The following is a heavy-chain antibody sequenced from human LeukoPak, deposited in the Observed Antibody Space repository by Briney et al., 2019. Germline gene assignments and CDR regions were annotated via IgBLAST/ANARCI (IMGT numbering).Heavy chain of an antibody. V-gene: IGHV4-38-2*01. D-gene: IGHD2-2*01. CDR3: ASEVVVPAAFDY. CDR1: GYSISSGYY. CDR2: IYHSGST. Sequence: PSETLSLTCAVSGYSISSGYYWGWIRQPPGKGLEWIGSIYHSGSTYYNPSLKSRVTISVDTSKNQFSLKLSSVTAADTAVYYCASEVVVPAAFDYWGQGTLLTASS. J-gene: IGHJ4*02.